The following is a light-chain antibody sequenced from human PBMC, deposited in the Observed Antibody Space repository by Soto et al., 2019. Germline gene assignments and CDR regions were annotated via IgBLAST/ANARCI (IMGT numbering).Light chain of an antibody. Sequence: EVVLTQSPGTLSLSPGERATLSCRASQSVSRSYLAWYQQKPGQAPRLLIYIASSRATGIPDRFSGSGSVTDFTLTISRLEPEDFAMYYCQQYGSSPYTFGQGNKLEIK. CDR2: IAS. J-gene: IGKJ2*01. CDR3: QQYGSSPYT. V-gene: IGKV3-20*01. CDR1: QSVSRSY.